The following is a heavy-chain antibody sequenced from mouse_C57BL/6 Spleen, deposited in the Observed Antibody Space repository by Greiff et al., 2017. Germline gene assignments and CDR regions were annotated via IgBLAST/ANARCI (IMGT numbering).Heavy chain of an antibody. CDR2: IHPNSGST. J-gene: IGHJ4*01. CDR3: ARVGYDGYYGDY. CDR1: GYTFTSYW. Sequence: QVQLQQPGAELVKPGASVKLSCKASGYTFTSYWMHWVKQRPGQGLEWIGMIHPNSGSTNYNEKFKSKATLTVDKSSSTAYMQLSSLTSEDSAVYYCARVGYDGYYGDYWGQGTSVTVSS. D-gene: IGHD2-3*01. V-gene: IGHV1-64*01.